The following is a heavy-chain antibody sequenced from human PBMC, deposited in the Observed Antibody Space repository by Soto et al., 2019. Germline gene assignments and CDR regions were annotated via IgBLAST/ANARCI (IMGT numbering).Heavy chain of an antibody. V-gene: IGHV3-9*01. CDR1: GFTFDDYA. CDR3: AKDSGYTLRGWFDP. CDR2: ISWNSGSI. D-gene: IGHD6-13*01. J-gene: IGHJ5*02. Sequence: EVQLVESGGGLVQPGRSLRLSCAASGFTFDDYAMHWVWQAPGKGLEWVSGISWNSGSIGYADSVKGRFTISRDNAKNSLYLQMNSLRAEDTALYYCAKDSGYTLRGWFDPWGQGTLVTVSS.